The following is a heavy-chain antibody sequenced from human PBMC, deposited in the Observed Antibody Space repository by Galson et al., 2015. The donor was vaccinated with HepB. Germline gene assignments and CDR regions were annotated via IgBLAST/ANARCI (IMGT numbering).Heavy chain of an antibody. CDR3: TRSVVPAAMGLGYYYYDLDV. CDR1: GYTFIDYG. CDR2: ISAYNGNT. Sequence: SVKVSCKASGYTFIDYGISWVRQAPRQGLEWMGWISAYNGNTKYAQKLQGRVTMTTDTSTSTAYMELRSLSSDDTAVYYCTRSVVPAAMGLGYYYYDLDVWGQGTTVTVSS. J-gene: IGHJ6*02. D-gene: IGHD2-2*01. V-gene: IGHV1-18*01.